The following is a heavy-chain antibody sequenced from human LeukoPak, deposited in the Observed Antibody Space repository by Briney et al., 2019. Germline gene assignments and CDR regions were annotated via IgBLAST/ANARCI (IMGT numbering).Heavy chain of an antibody. J-gene: IGHJ3*02. CDR2: IYYSGST. D-gene: IGHD3-9*01. Sequence: SETLSLTCTVSGGSISSYYWSWIRQPPGKGLEWIGYIYYSGSTNYNPSLKSRVTISVDTSKNQFSLKLSSVTAADTAEYYCARWLNFDWLSKGHAFDIWGQGTMVTVSS. CDR3: ARWLNFDWLSKGHAFDI. V-gene: IGHV4-59*01. CDR1: GGSISSYY.